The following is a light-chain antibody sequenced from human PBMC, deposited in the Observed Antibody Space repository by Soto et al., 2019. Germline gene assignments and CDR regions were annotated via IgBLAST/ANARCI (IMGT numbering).Light chain of an antibody. J-gene: IGKJ1*01. Sequence: DIVLTQSPATLSLSPGERATLSCRASQSVSSSYLAWYQQKPGQAPRLLIYGASSRATGIPDRFSGSGSGTDFTLTISRLEPEDFAVYYCQQYGSSQWTFGQGTKVDI. CDR3: QQYGSSQWT. CDR2: GAS. V-gene: IGKV3-20*01. CDR1: QSVSSSY.